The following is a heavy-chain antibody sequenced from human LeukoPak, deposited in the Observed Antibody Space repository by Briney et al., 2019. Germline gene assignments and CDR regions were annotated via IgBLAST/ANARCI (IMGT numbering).Heavy chain of an antibody. Sequence: GGSLRLPCGPSGLPQRHHYVRWVRQATGRGMEWVSVIYSDDGGGSTHYADSVKGRFTISRDNSKNTLYLQMNSLRAEDTAVYYCARDWSHRCFDYWGQGTLVTVSS. CDR2: IYSDDGGGST. CDR1: GLPQRHHY. CDR3: ARDWSHRCFDY. D-gene: IGHD3-3*01. J-gene: IGHJ4*02. V-gene: IGHV3-53*01.